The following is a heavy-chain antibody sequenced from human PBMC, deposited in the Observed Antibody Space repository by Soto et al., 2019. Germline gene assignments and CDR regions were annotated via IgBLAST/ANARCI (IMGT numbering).Heavy chain of an antibody. V-gene: IGHV3-23*01. D-gene: IGHD3-22*01. CDR3: AKARDYDSSGYYYFDY. CDR1: GFTFSSYA. Sequence: GGSLRLSXAASGFTFSSYAMSWVRQAPGKGLEWVSAISGSGGSTYYADSVKGRFTISRDNSKNTLYLQMNSLRAEDTAVYYCAKARDYDSSGYYYFDYWGQGTLVTVSS. J-gene: IGHJ4*02. CDR2: ISGSGGST.